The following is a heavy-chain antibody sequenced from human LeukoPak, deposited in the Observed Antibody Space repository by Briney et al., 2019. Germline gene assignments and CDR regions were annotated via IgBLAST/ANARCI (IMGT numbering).Heavy chain of an antibody. Sequence: GRSLRLSCAASGFTFSSYDMHWVRQAPGKGLEWVAVISYDGSNKYYADSVKGRFTISRDNSKNTLYLQINSLRAEDTAVYYCVKVHGAAAFDYWGQGTLVTVSS. CDR3: VKVHGAAAFDY. V-gene: IGHV3-30*18. CDR2: ISYDGSNK. CDR1: GFTFSSYD. D-gene: IGHD2-15*01. J-gene: IGHJ4*02.